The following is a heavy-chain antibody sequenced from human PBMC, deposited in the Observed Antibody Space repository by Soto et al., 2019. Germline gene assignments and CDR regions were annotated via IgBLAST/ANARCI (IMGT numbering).Heavy chain of an antibody. CDR3: ARDRRGGYTD. CDR2: IWYDGSNK. CDR1: GFTFRSYG. J-gene: IGHJ4*02. Sequence: QVQLVESGGGVVQPGRSLRLSCAASGFTFRSYGMHWVRQAPGKGLEWVAVIWYDGSNKYYADSVKGRFTISRDNSKNTLYLHMNSLRAEDTAVYYWARDRRGGYTDWGQGTLVTVSS. V-gene: IGHV3-33*01. D-gene: IGHD5-12*01.